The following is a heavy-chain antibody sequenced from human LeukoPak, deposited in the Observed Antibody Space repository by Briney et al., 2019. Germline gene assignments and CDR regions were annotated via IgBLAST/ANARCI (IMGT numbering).Heavy chain of an antibody. Sequence: GGSLRLSCAASGFTFSGYAMSWVRQAPGKGLEWVSAISGSGGSTYYADSVKGRFTISRDNSKNTLYLQMNSLRAEDTAVYYCAKDLGKKAAVAGPGGFDPWGQGTLVTVSS. CDR2: ISGSGGST. CDR3: AKDLGKKAAVAGPGGFDP. V-gene: IGHV3-23*01. J-gene: IGHJ5*02. CDR1: GFTFSGYA. D-gene: IGHD6-19*01.